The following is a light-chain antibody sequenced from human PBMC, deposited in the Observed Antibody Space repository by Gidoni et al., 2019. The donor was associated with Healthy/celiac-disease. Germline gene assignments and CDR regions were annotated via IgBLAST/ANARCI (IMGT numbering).Light chain of an antibody. CDR1: ALPKQY. J-gene: IGLJ1*01. CDR2: KDS. CDR3: QSADSSGTYQV. V-gene: IGLV3-25*03. Sequence: SYELTQPPSVSVSPGQTARLTCSVDALPKQYAYWYQQKPGQAPVLVIYKDSERPSGIPERFSGSSSGTTVTLTISGVQAEDEADYYCQSADSSGTYQVFGTGTKVTVL.